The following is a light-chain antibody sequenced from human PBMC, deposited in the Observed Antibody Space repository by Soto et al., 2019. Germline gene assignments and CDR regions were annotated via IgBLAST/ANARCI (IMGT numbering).Light chain of an antibody. J-gene: IGKJ5*01. Sequence: DIQLTQSPSSVSASVGDSVTITCRASQTVSSWLAWYQQRPGKAPKLLIYAASSLQGGVPSRFSGSGSGTYFTLSISSLQPEDFATYYCQQASRFPSFGQGTRLEIK. V-gene: IGKV1-12*02. CDR2: AAS. CDR1: QTVSSW. CDR3: QQASRFPS.